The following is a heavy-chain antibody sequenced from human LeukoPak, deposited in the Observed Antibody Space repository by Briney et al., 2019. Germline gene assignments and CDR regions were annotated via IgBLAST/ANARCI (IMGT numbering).Heavy chain of an antibody. CDR2: IYSSGST. J-gene: IGHJ4*02. CDR3: ARERYSGYVDY. CDR1: GGSISSNTCY. Sequence: PSETLSLTCTVSGGSISSNTCYWGWIRQPPGKGLEWIGTIYSSGSTYYNPSLKSRLTISVDTSKNQFSLKLSSVTAADTAVYYCARERYSGYVDYWGQGTLVTVSS. V-gene: IGHV4-39*07. D-gene: IGHD5-12*01.